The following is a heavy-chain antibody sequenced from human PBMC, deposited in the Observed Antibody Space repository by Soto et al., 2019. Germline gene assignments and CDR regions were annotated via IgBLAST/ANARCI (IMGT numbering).Heavy chain of an antibody. J-gene: IGHJ3*02. D-gene: IGHD3-22*01. CDR2: IYHSGST. Sequence: SETLSLTCTVSGGSINSSSYFWGWVRQHPGKGLEWIGYIYHSGSTYYNPSLKSRVTISVDTSKNQFSLKLSSVTAADTAVYYCARAGYYYDSSGYNDAFDIWGQGTMVTVSS. V-gene: IGHV4-31*03. CDR1: GGSINSSSYF. CDR3: ARAGYYYDSSGYNDAFDI.